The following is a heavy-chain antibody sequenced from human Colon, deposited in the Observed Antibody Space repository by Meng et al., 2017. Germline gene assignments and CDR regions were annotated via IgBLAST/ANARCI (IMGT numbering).Heavy chain of an antibody. CDR1: GFTFSTCE. CDR3: ARNIVDADYGLFGAFHV. Sequence: GESLKISCAASGFTFSTCEMNWVRQAPGQGLEWVSYISSSGSIKYYADSLKGRFTISRDNAKNPLYPQMNSLRAEDTAVYYCARNIVDADYGLFGAFHVWGQGTMVTVSS. D-gene: IGHD4-17*01. J-gene: IGHJ3*01. V-gene: IGHV3-48*03. CDR2: ISSSGSIK.